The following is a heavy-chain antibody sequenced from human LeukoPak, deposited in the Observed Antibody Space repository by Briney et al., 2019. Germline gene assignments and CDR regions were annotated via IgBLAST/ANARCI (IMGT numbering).Heavy chain of an antibody. CDR2: IIPIFGTA. J-gene: IGHJ6*02. CDR1: GYTFTSYG. CDR3: ARAKRIAAAAEDV. D-gene: IGHD6-13*01. Sequence: GASVKVSCKASGYTFTSYGISWVRQAPGQGLEWMGGIIPIFGTANYAQKFQGRVTITADESTSTAYMELSSLRSEDTAVYYCARAKRIAAAAEDVWGQGTTVTVSS. V-gene: IGHV1-69*13.